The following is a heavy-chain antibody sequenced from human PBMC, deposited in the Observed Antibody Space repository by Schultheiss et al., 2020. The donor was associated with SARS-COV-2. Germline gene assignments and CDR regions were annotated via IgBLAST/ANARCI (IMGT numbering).Heavy chain of an antibody. CDR2: ISGSGGST. CDR1: GLTFSKSW. CDR3: ARGSGRDTAMVGVIDY. J-gene: IGHJ4*02. Sequence: GGSLRLSCGVSGLTFSKSWMCWVRQAPGKGLEWVSGISGSGGSTYYADSVKGRFTISRDNSKNTLYLQMNSLRSEDTAVYYCARGSGRDTAMVGVIDYWGQGTLVTVSS. V-gene: IGHV3-23*01. D-gene: IGHD5-18*01.